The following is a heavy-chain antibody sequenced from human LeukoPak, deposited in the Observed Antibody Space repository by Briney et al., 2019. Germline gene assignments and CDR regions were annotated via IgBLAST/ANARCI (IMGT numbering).Heavy chain of an antibody. CDR3: ARGQSGYSGYDSSYY. V-gene: IGHV1-8*01. CDR2: MNPNSGNT. Sequence: ASVTVSCKPSGYTLTSYDINWVRQATGHGLEWMGWMNPNSGNTGYAQKFQGRVTMARNTSISTAYMELSSLRSEDTAVYYCARGQSGYSGYDSSYYWGEGALVTASS. D-gene: IGHD5-12*01. CDR1: GYTLTSYD. J-gene: IGHJ4*02.